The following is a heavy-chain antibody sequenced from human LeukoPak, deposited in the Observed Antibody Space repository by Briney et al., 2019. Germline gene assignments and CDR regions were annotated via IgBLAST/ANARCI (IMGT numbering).Heavy chain of an antibody. CDR2: INSDGSST. V-gene: IGHV3-74*01. CDR3: ARGYYDSSGYPNPDWYFDL. D-gene: IGHD3-22*01. Sequence: GSLRLSCAASGFTFSSYWMHWVRQAPGKGLVWVSRINSDGSSTSYADSVKGRFTISRDNAKNTLYLQMNSLRAEDTAVYYCARGYYDSSGYPNPDWYFDLWGRGTLVTVSS. CDR1: GFTFSSYW. J-gene: IGHJ2*01.